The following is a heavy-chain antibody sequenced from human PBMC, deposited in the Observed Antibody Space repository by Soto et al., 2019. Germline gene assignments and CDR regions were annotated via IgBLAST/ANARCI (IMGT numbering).Heavy chain of an antibody. CDR1: GYTFTSYG. Sequence: QVQLVQSGAEVKKPGASVKVSCKASGYTFTSYGISWVRQAPGQGLEWMGWISAYNGNTNYAQKLQGRVTMTTDTSTSTAYMELRSLGSDDTAVYYCARDSGSYSIYYYYGMDVWGQGTTVTVSS. V-gene: IGHV1-18*04. D-gene: IGHD1-26*01. CDR3: ARDSGSYSIYYYYGMDV. J-gene: IGHJ6*02. CDR2: ISAYNGNT.